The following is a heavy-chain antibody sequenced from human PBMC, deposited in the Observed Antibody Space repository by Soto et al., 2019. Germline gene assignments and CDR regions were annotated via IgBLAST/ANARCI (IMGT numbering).Heavy chain of an antibody. V-gene: IGHV3-9*01. CDR3: AKGGYCSSTSCYFDY. D-gene: IGHD2-2*01. CDR1: GFTFDDYA. CDR2: ISWNSGSI. Sequence: GGSLRLSCAASGFTFDDYAMHWVRQAPGKGLEWVSGISWNSGSIGYADSVKGRFTISRDNAKNSLYLQMNSLRAEDTALYYCAKGGYCSSTSCYFDYWGQGTLVTVSS. J-gene: IGHJ4*02.